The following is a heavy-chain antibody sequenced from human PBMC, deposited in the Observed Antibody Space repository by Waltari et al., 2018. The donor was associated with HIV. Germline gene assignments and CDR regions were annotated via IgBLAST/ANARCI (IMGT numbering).Heavy chain of an antibody. CDR1: GYTFSNYY. CDR3: ARGYSAQNPKLGAGGY. CDR2: INPRSGDT. Sequence: QLVQSGAEVKKPGASVKVSCKASGYTFSNYYIHWVRQAPGQGLEWMGWINPRSGDTHYAHKFQGGVTITRDTPISTVYMELSRLTYDDTADYYCARGYSAQNPKLGAGGYWGQGTLVTVSS. V-gene: IGHV1-2*02. J-gene: IGHJ4*02. D-gene: IGHD7-27*01.